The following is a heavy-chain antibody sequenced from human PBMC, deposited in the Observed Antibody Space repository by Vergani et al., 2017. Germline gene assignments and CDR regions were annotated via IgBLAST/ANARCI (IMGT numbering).Heavy chain of an antibody. CDR2: IYYDGSNA. CDR1: RSTFKTYG. V-gene: IGHV3-33*01. J-gene: IGHJ6*03. Sequence: QGQLVESGGGIVQPGRSLTLSCVASRSTFKTYGMHWVRKAPGKGLEWVGLIYYDGSNAYYADSVKGRFTISRDNSKNTLYLQMSSLRAEDTAVYYCARDQVPAAIRLNVGNYMDVCVKGTTVIVSS. D-gene: IGHD2-2*02. CDR3: ARDQVPAAIRLNVGNYMDV.